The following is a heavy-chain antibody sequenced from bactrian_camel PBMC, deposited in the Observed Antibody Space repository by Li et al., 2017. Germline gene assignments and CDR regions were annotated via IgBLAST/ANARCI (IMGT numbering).Heavy chain of an antibody. J-gene: IGHJ4*01. CDR1: GFFFNHSA. CDR2: VYFGGGRT. Sequence: DVQLVESGGGLVAPGGSLRLSCVASGFFFNHSAMSWARQAPGKEREGVAFVYFGGGRTYYADSVKGRFTISQDKGKNTVYLRMNSLKPEDTAVYYCATGWSRNTFVRSSRCQGTQVTVS. D-gene: IGHD4*01. V-gene: IGHV3S36*01.